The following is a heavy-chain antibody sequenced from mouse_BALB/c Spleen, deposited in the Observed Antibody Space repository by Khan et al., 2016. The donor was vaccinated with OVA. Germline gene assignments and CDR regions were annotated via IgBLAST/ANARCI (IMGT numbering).Heavy chain of an antibody. J-gene: IGHJ3*01. V-gene: IGHV1S81*02. CDR3: SGAGDVTFAY. Sequence: VQLQQSGAELVKPGASVRLSCKASGYTFTSYYLYWVKQRPGQGLEWIGDINPSSGGTNFNEKFKSKATLTVDKSSSTAYMQLNSLTSADSAVYCCSGAGDVTFAYWGQGTLVTVSA. D-gene: IGHD2-12*01. CDR2: INPSSGGT. CDR1: GYTFTSYY.